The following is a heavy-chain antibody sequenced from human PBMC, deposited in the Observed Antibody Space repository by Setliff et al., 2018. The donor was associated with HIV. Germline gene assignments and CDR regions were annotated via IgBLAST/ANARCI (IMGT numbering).Heavy chain of an antibody. CDR3: ARDSGDGYNLEDYFDS. Sequence: NPGGSLRLSCAASGFIFSEHYMSWIRQAPGKGLEWVSYISSGGTILHYADSVKGRFTISRDNAKNSLYLQMNSLRAEDTAVYYCARDSGDGYNLEDYFDSWGQGTLVTVSS. J-gene: IGHJ4*02. CDR1: GFIFSEHY. D-gene: IGHD5-12*01. V-gene: IGHV3-11*01. CDR2: ISSGGTIL.